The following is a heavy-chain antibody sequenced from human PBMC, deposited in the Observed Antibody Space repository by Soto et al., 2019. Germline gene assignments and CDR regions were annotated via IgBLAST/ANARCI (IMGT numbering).Heavy chain of an antibody. CDR1: GFTFNNYA. D-gene: IGHD3-10*01. CDR3: AKGRGGSGSLTPRVDF. Sequence: EVQLLESGGGLVQPGGSLRLSCAASGFTFNNYAMTWVRKAPGKVLEWVSAISGGGDTTSYADSVKGRFTVSRDGSKNTLYLQMSSLRAEDTALYYCAKGRGGSGSLTPRVDFWGQGTLVTVSS. J-gene: IGHJ4*02. CDR2: ISGGGDTT. V-gene: IGHV3-23*01.